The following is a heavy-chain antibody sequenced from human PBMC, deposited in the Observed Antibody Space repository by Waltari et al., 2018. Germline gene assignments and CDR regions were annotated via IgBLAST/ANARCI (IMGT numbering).Heavy chain of an antibody. V-gene: IGHV3-66*01. Sequence: EVQLVESGGDLVQPGGSLSLSCAASGFTVSNNYMGWVRQAPGKGLEWVSLIYSGGTTYYADSVKGRFTISRDKSNNTLYLQMNSLRAEDTSVYYCSTRHYWGQGTLVTVSS. CDR2: IYSGGTT. CDR3: STRHY. J-gene: IGHJ4*02. CDR1: GFTVSNNY.